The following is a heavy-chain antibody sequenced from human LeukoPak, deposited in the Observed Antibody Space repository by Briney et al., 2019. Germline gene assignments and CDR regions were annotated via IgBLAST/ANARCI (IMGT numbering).Heavy chain of an antibody. V-gene: IGHV3-23*01. CDR3: AKEVQGSRYDTSGYQVY. Sequence: GSLRLSCAASGFTFSYYAMSWVRQAPGKGLEWVSGIGGSGVRTYYAESVKGRFTISRDNSKNTLYLQLNSLRAEDTAVYYCAKEVQGSRYDTSGYQVYWGQGTLVTVSS. D-gene: IGHD3-22*01. CDR1: GFTFSYYA. J-gene: IGHJ4*02. CDR2: IGGSGVRT.